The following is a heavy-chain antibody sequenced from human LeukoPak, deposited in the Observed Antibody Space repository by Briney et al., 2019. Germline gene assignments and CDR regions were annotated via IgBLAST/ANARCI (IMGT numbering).Heavy chain of an antibody. CDR2: INHSGST. CDR1: VGSFSGYY. J-gene: IGHJ4*02. Sequence: PSGALSVTCAVSVGSFSGYYWSGIRQPPGRGLEWIGEINHSGSTNYNPSIKSRVTISVDTSKNKYSLKLRSVTAADTAVYYCAISPLPGTIIVWGQGTLVTVSS. D-gene: IGHD1-7*01. V-gene: IGHV4-34*01. CDR3: AISPLPGTIIV.